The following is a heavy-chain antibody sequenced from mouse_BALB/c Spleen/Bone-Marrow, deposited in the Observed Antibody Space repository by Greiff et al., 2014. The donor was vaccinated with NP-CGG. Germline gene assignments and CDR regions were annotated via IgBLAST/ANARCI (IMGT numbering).Heavy chain of an antibody. Sequence: VQLQQSGPGLVAPSQSLSITCTVSGFSLTNYGVHWVRQPPGKGLEWLGVIWADGSTNYNSALMSRLSISKDNSKSQVFFKMNSLQTDDTAMYYCARITTATGAMDYWGQGTSVTASS. CDR2: IWADGST. J-gene: IGHJ4*01. CDR3: ARITTATGAMDY. V-gene: IGHV2-9*02. D-gene: IGHD1-2*01. CDR1: GFSLTNYG.